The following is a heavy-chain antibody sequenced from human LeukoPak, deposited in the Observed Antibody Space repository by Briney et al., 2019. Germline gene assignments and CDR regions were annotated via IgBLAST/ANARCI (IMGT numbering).Heavy chain of an antibody. D-gene: IGHD3-22*01. CDR3: ERDYYDSSGYYSLIAFDI. Sequence: SVKVSCKASAGIFSIYAISWVRQAPGQGLEWMGRIIPILGIANYAQKFQGRVTITADKSTSTAYMELSSLRSEDTAVYYSERDYYDSSGYYSLIAFDIWGQGTMVTVSS. V-gene: IGHV1-69*04. CDR2: IIPILGIA. CDR1: AGIFSIYA. J-gene: IGHJ3*02.